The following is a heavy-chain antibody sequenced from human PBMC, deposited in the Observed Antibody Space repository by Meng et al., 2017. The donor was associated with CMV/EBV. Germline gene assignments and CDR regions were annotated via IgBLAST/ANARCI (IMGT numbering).Heavy chain of an antibody. CDR3: ARVLEDVVVVVPNYYYGMDV. D-gene: IGHD2-15*01. CDR2: TSSSSSYT. V-gene: IGHV3-21*01. CDR1: GFTFSSYS. J-gene: IGHJ6*01. Sequence: GGSLRLSCAASGFTFSSYSIIWVRQSPGKGLEWVSSTSSSSSYTFYIDSVKGRFTISRDNAKNLVYLQMNSLRAEDTAMYYCARVLEDVVVVVPNYYYGMDVWGQGTTVTVSS.